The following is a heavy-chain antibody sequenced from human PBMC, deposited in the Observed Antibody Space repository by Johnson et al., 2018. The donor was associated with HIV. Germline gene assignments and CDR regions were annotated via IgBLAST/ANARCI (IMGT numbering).Heavy chain of an antibody. CDR2: ISGGDDDT. CDR3: AKESDHFDAVASDI. V-gene: IGHV3-23*04. Sequence: EVQLVESGGGLVQPGGSLRLSCAASGFTFSSYAMDWVRQAPGKGLEWVSFISGGDDDTYYADAVKGRFTVSRDNSQNILYLHMNSLRTDDTAMYYCAKESDHFDAVASDIWGQGTMVTVSS. D-gene: IGHD1-14*01. CDR1: GFTFSSYA. J-gene: IGHJ3*02.